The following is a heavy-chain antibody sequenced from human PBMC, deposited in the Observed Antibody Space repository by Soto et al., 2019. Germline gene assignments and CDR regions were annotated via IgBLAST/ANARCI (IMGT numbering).Heavy chain of an antibody. V-gene: IGHV3-74*01. CDR1: GFNFSTYG. Sequence: PGGSLRLSCTASGFNFSTYGMHWARQAPGKGLVWVSRISSDGSSTNYADSVKGRFTISRDNAKNTLHLQMNSLRAEDTAVYYCARVPYCSSSSCYSYFDSWGQGTLVTVSS. D-gene: IGHD2-2*01. J-gene: IGHJ4*02. CDR3: ARVPYCSSSSCYSYFDS. CDR2: ISSDGSST.